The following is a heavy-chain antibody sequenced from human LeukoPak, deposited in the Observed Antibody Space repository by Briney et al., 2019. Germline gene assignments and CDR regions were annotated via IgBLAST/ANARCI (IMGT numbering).Heavy chain of an antibody. J-gene: IGHJ5*02. D-gene: IGHD2-15*01. Sequence: ASVKVSCKASGYTFTSYGINWVRQAPGQGLEWMGWINAGNGNTKYSQEFQGRVTITRDTSASTAYMELSSLRSEDMAVYYCARDDPLQNWFDPWGQGTLVTVSS. CDR2: INAGNGNT. V-gene: IGHV1-3*03. CDR1: GYTFTSYG. CDR3: ARDDPLQNWFDP.